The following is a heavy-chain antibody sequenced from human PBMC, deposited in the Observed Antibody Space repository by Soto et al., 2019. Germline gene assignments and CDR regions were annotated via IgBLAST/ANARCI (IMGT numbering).Heavy chain of an antibody. CDR1: GFTFSSYG. J-gene: IGHJ4*02. CDR3: ARDHNYYDSSGYYRRLDY. V-gene: IGHV3-33*01. CDR2: IWYDGSNK. D-gene: IGHD3-22*01. Sequence: GGSLRLSCAASGFTFSSYGMHWVRQAPGKGLEWVAVIWYDGSNKYYADSVKGRFTISRDNSKNTLYLQMNSLRAEDTAVYYCARDHNYYDSSGYYRRLDYWGQGTLVTVSS.